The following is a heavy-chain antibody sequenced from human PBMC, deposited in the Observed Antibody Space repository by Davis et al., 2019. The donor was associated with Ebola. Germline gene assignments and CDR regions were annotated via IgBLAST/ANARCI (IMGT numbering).Heavy chain of an antibody. CDR2: INHSGST. CDR1: GGSFSGYY. V-gene: IGHV4-34*01. CDR3: ARLRGYSGYALDY. D-gene: IGHD5-12*01. J-gene: IGHJ4*02. Sequence: MPSETLSLTCAVYGGSFSGYYWSWIRQPPGKGLEWIGEINHSGSTNYNPSLKSRVTISVDTSKNQFFLKLSSVTAADTAVYYCARLRGYSGYALDYWGQGTLVTVSS.